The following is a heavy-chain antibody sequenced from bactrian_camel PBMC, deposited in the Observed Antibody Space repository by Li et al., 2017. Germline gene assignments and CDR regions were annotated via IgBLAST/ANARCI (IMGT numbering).Heavy chain of an antibody. V-gene: IGHV3S7*01. Sequence: QVQLVESGGGSVQAGGSLKLSCAASGFTASPPCMGWFRQGPGKGLEWVAGIDTGTGRTYYRDSVTGRFTISTDYVKNTLYLQMNSLKPGDTAVCYCAADDFSGPGGTQVTVS. CDR2: IDTGTGRT. D-gene: IGHD3*01. CDR1: GFTASPPC. J-gene: IGHJ4*01.